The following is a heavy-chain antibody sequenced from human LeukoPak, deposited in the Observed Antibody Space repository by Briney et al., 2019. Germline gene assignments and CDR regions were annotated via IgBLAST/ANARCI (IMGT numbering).Heavy chain of an antibody. CDR1: GYTFTTYD. CDR2: ISAYNGNT. J-gene: IGHJ4*02. CDR3: ARDTAAAGTGRFSGAY. Sequence: ASVKVSCKASGYTFTTYDFNWVRQASGQGLEWMGWISAYNGNTNYAQKLQGRVTMTTDTSTSTAYMELRSLRSDDTAVYYCARDTAAAGTGRFSGAYWGQGTLVTVSS. D-gene: IGHD6-13*01. V-gene: IGHV1-18*01.